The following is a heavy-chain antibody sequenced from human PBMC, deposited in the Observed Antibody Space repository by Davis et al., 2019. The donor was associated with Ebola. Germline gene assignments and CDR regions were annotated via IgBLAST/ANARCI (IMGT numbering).Heavy chain of an antibody. CDR2: FYYSGST. CDR3: TIDILTGYSPGYDYYGLDV. CDR1: GASINRSSYH. V-gene: IGHV4-39*01. D-gene: IGHD3-9*01. J-gene: IGHJ6*04. Sequence: MPSETLSLTCAVSGASINRSSYHWGWIRQSPGKGLEWIVSFYYSGSTYYNPSLKSRVTISVDTSKNQFYLKLSSVTAADSAVYYCTIDILTGYSPGYDYYGLDVWGKGTTVTASS.